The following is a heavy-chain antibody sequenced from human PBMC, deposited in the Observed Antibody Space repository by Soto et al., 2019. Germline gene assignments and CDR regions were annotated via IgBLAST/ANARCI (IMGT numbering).Heavy chain of an antibody. J-gene: IGHJ6*02. V-gene: IGHV1-46*01. CDR3: ARDYDFWSGYYEWGYYYGMDV. CDR1: GYTFTSYY. CDR2: INPSGGST. D-gene: IGHD3-3*01. Sequence: ASVKVSCKASGYTFTSYYMHWVRRAPGQGLEWMGIINPSGGSTGYAQKFQGRVTMTRDTSTSTVYMELSSLRSEDTAVYYCARDYDFWSGYYEWGYYYGMDVWGQGTTVTVSS.